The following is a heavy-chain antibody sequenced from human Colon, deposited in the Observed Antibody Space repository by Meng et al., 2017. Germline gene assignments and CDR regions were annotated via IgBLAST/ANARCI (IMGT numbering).Heavy chain of an antibody. J-gene: IGHJ4*02. V-gene: IGHV4-61*03. Sequence: QVRLQESGPGLVRPSETLSLPCTVSGGSVSSGSYYWSWIRQTPGKGLEWIGYVYYTGSANYNPSLKSRVTISVDTSKNHFSLNLTSVTAADTAVYYCARGRGSYSSIDFWGQGTLVTVSS. CDR3: ARGRGSYSSIDF. D-gene: IGHD1-26*01. CDR1: GGSVSSGSYY. CDR2: VYYTGSA.